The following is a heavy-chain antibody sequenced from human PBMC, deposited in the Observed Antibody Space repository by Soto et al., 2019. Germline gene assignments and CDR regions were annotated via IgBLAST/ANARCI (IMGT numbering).Heavy chain of an antibody. CDR1: GFTVSSNY. CDR2: IYSGGST. V-gene: IGHV3-53*01. J-gene: IGHJ6*02. Sequence: GSLRLSCAASGFTVSSNYMSWVRQAPGKGLEWVSVIYSGGSTYYADSVKGRFTISRDNSKNTLYPQMNSLRAEDTAVYYCARGKRQLGSYYYYYYGMDVWGQGTTVTVSS. CDR3: ARGKRQLGSYYYYYYGMDV. D-gene: IGHD6-6*01.